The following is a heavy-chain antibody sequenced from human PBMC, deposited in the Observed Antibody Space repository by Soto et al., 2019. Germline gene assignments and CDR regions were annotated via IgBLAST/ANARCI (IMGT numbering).Heavy chain of an antibody. V-gene: IGHV3-53*01. CDR2: VHGGGST. J-gene: IGHJ4*02. CDR1: GFTVSDNP. D-gene: IGHD3-16*01. CDR3: AGRLTTAASLDF. Sequence: VQLVESGGGLIQPGGSLRLSCAASGFTVSDNPMTRVRQAAGKGLELVSFVHGGGSTSYADSVKGRFTISRDNSKNTLYLQMDSLRAEDAAIYYCAGRLTTAASLDFWGRGTLVTVSS.